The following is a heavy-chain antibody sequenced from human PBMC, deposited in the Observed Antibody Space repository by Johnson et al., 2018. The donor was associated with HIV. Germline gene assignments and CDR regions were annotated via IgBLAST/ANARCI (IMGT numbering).Heavy chain of an antibody. D-gene: IGHD4-11*01. CDR2: ISYDGSNK. J-gene: IGHJ3*02. CDR3: AKVRSLWTTFDDAFDI. Sequence: QVQLVESGGGVVQPGRSLRLSCAASGFTFSSYAMHWVRQAPGQGLEWVAVISYDGSNKYYADSVKGRFTISRDNSKNTLYLQMNSLRPEDTAVYYCAKVRSLWTTFDDAFDIWGQGTLVTVSS. V-gene: IGHV3-30-3*01. CDR1: GFTFSSYA.